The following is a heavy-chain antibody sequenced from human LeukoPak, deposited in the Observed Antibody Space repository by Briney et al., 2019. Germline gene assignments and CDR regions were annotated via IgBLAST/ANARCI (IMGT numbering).Heavy chain of an antibody. CDR3: IREIQVRASASLGY. CDR1: GFSLTGYL. CDR2: MNSAGTTI. D-gene: IGHD2-2*01. J-gene: IGHJ4*01. Sequence: VGALRLSCAPSGFSLTGYLMHWVRQAAGKGLAWVARMNSAGTTINYAHSVKGRFTISRDNAGNALYLQMSSLRAEDPAIYYCIREIQVRASASLGYWGQGTLVTVSS. V-gene: IGHV3-74*01.